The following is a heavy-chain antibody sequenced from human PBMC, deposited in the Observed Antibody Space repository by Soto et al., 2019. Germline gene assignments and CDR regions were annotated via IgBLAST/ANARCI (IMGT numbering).Heavy chain of an antibody. CDR2: INHSGTT. CDR3: ARGWRFDP. J-gene: IGHJ5*02. V-gene: IGHV4-34*01. D-gene: IGHD1-1*01. Sequence: KTSETLSLTCGVYGGPFSGYQWNWIRQSPGQGLEWIGEINHSGTTKYNPSLESRINLSVDTSKKQFSLKMFSVTAADTAIYYCARGWRFDPWGQGTQVTVSS. CDR1: GGPFSGYQ.